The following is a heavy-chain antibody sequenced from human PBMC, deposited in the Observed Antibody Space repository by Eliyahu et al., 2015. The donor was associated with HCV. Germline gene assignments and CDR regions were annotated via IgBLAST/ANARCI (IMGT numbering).Heavy chain of an antibody. V-gene: IGHV3-74*01. Sequence: EEQLVKSGGDLVQPGGSLRLSCAASGFTFSSYWMYWVRQAPGKGLVWVSRIDDDGSSTLYADSVRGRFTFSRDNAKNTVYLQMNSLRPEDTAVYYCARGRDGAYDVWGQGTMVTVSS. CDR3: ARGRDGAYDV. J-gene: IGHJ3*01. CDR1: GFTFSSYW. CDR2: IDDDGSST. D-gene: IGHD3-10*01.